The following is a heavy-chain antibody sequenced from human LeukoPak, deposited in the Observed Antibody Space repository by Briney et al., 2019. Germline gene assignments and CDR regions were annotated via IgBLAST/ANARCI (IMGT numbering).Heavy chain of an antibody. Sequence: GGSLRLSCAASGFTFSNAWMNWVRQAPGKGLEWVGRIKSKTDGGTTDYAAPVKGRFTISRNDSKNTLYLQMNSLKTEDTAVYYCTTSYLMVYAVSDYFDYWGQGTLVTVSS. CDR3: TTSYLMVYAVSDYFDY. J-gene: IGHJ4*02. CDR2: IKSKTDGGTT. D-gene: IGHD2-8*01. CDR1: GFTFSNAW. V-gene: IGHV3-15*07.